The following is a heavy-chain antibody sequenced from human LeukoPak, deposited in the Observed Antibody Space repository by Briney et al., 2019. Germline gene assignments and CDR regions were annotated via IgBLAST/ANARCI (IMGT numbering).Heavy chain of an antibody. D-gene: IGHD3-22*01. CDR1: GFTFSSYS. Sequence: GGSLRLSCAASGFTFSSYSINWVRQAPGKGLEWVSSISARSNYIYYADSVRGRFSISRDDARDSLYLEMNSLRAEDSAVYYCVRLRRNSDRSGYYYYDYWGQGTLVTVSS. CDR2: ISARSNYI. J-gene: IGHJ4*02. V-gene: IGHV3-21*01. CDR3: VRLRRNSDRSGYYYYDY.